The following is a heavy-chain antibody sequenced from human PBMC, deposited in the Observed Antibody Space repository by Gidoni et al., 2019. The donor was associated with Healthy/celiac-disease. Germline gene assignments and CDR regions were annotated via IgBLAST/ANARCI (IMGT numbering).Heavy chain of an antibody. V-gene: IGHV4-34*01. J-gene: IGHJ6*03. Sequence: QVQLQQWGAGLLKPSETLSLTCAVYGGSFSGYYWSWIRQPPGKGLEWIGEINHSGSTNYNPSLKSRVTISVDTSKNQFSLKLSSVTAADTAVYYCARRYDILTGYYYMDVWGKGTTVTVSS. CDR1: GGSFSGYY. CDR3: ARRYDILTGYYYMDV. D-gene: IGHD3-9*01. CDR2: INHSGST.